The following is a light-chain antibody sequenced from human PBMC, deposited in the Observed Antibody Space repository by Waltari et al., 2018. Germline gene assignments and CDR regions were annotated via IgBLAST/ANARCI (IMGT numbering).Light chain of an antibody. CDR2: DAS. V-gene: IGKV3-11*01. CDR3: QQRSDWPPT. J-gene: IGKJ4*01. Sequence: EIVLTQSPATLSLSPGERATLSCRATQRVGTYLAWYQQKPGQAPRLLIYDASNRATGIPARFSGSGSGTDFTLTISSLGPEDFAVYYCQQRSDWPPTFGGGTKVEIK. CDR1: QRVGTY.